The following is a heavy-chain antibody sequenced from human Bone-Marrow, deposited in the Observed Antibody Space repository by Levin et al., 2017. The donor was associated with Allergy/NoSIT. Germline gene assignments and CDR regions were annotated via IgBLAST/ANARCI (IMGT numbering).Heavy chain of an antibody. D-gene: IGHD2-15*01. V-gene: IGHV3-48*02. CDR3: ARDGVDTVVRGYYFDY. CDR2: ISSGGSTI. Sequence: GGSLRLSCAASGFTLSTYSMNWVRQAPGKGLEWVSYISSGGSTIYYADSVKGQFTISKDNAKNSLYLQMNSLRDEDTAVYYCARDGVDTVVRGYYFDYWGQGTLVTVSS. CDR1: GFTLSTYS. J-gene: IGHJ4*02.